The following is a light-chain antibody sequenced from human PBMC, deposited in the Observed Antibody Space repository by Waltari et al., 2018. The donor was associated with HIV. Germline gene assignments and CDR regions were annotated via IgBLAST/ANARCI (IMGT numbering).Light chain of an antibody. CDR2: DVS. CDR3: SSHAGTYVL. V-gene: IGLV2-8*01. J-gene: IGLJ2*01. CDR1: SSDVGGYNY. Sequence: QSALTQPPSASGSPGQSVTISCTGTSSDVGGYNYVSWYQQHPGKAPKGLIYDVSKRPAGVPDRFSGSKSGNTASLTVSGLQAEDEADYYCSSHAGTYVLFGGGTKLTVL.